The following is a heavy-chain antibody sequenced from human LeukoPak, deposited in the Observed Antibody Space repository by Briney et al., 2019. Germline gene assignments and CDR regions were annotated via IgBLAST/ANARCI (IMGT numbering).Heavy chain of an antibody. J-gene: IGHJ6*02. CDR1: GGSISSGGYS. CDR3: ARRTPMTTVTTWRYYGMDV. V-gene: IGHV4-30-2*01. Sequence: SETLSLTCAVSGGSISSGGYSWSWIRQPPGKGLEWIGYIYHSGSTYYNPSLKSRVTISVDGSKNQFSLKLSSVTAADTAVYYCARRTPMTTVTTWRYYGMDVWGQGTTVTVSS. CDR2: IYHSGST. D-gene: IGHD4-17*01.